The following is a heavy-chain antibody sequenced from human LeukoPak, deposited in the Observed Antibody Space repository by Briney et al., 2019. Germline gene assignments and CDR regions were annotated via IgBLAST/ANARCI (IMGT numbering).Heavy chain of an antibody. CDR2: IYTSGST. J-gene: IGHJ6*03. CDR1: GGSISSYY. D-gene: IGHD3-3*01. Sequence: ASGTLSLTCTVSGGSISSYYWSWIRQPPGKGLEWIGYIYTSGSTNYNPSLKSRVTISVDTSKNQFSLKLSSVTAADTAVYYCARLGRFLTSNYYYYMDVWGKGTTVTVSS. CDR3: ARLGRFLTSNYYYYMDV. V-gene: IGHV4-4*09.